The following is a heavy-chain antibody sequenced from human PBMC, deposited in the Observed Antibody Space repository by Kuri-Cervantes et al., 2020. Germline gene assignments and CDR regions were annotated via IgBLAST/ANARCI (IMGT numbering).Heavy chain of an antibody. CDR1: GFTFSSYA. Sequence: GGSLRLSCAASGFTFSSYAMHWVRQAPGKGLEWVAVISYDGSNKYYADSVKGRFTISRDNSKNTLYLQMNSLRAEDTAVYYCRRYCSSTSCYNWYFDLWGRGTLVTVSS. CDR3: RRYCSSTSCYNWYFDL. CDR2: ISYDGSNK. D-gene: IGHD2-2*02. J-gene: IGHJ2*01. V-gene: IGHV3-30-3*01.